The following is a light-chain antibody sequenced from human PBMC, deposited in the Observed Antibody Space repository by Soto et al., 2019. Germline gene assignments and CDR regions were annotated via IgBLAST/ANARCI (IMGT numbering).Light chain of an antibody. CDR2: PAS. CDR3: QQYHNWPTVT. V-gene: IGKV3-15*01. J-gene: IGKJ2*01. CDR1: QSISSN. Sequence: EIVMTQSPATLSVSPGESATLSCTASQSISSNLAWYQHKPGQAPRLLLYPASTRGTSITARFSGSGSETEFTLTISGLQSEDVAVYYCQQYHNWPTVTFGQGTKLEIK.